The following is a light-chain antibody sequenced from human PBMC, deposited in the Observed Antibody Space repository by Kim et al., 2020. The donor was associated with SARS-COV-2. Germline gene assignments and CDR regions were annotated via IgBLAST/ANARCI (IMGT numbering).Light chain of an antibody. CDR3: MQGTHWPMT. Sequence: DVVMTQSPLSLSVTLGQPASISCRSSQSLIYSDGNTYLNWFQQRPGQSPRRLISRVSDRDSGVPDRFSGSGSGTDFTLKISRVEAEDVGVYYCMQGTHWPMTFGPGTKVDIK. V-gene: IGKV2-30*01. CDR1: QSLIYSDGNTY. J-gene: IGKJ3*01. CDR2: RVS.